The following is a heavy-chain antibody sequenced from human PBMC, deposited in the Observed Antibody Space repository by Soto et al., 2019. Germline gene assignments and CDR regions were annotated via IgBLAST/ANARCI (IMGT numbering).Heavy chain of an antibody. CDR3: ARGKTYEAFDI. CDR2: IYYTGST. Sequence: SETLSLTCTVSGGSINSFYWGWIRQPPGKGLEWIGNIYYTGSTNYSPSLKSRVTISLDPSKNQFSLRLTTVTAADTALYYCARGKTYEAFDIWGPGTMVTVS. CDR1: GGSINSFY. V-gene: IGHV4-59*01. J-gene: IGHJ3*02.